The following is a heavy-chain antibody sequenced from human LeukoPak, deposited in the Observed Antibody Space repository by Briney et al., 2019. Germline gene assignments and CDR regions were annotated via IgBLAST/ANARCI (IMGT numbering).Heavy chain of an antibody. Sequence: PGGSLRLSCAASGFTFSSYEMNWVRQAPGKGLGWVSYISSSGSTIYYADSVKGRFTISRDNAKNSLYLQMNSLRAEDTAVYYCALVAPAANFDYWGQGTLVTVSS. CDR2: ISSSGSTI. CDR1: GFTFSSYE. CDR3: ALVAPAANFDY. V-gene: IGHV3-48*03. D-gene: IGHD2-2*01. J-gene: IGHJ4*02.